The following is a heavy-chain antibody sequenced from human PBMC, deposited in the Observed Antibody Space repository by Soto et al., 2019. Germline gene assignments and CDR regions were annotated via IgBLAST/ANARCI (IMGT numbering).Heavy chain of an antibody. CDR1: GYIFINYG. V-gene: IGHV1-18*01. CDR3: ARDEVPAANWLDR. D-gene: IGHD2-2*01. J-gene: IGHJ5*02. CDR2: ISGYNGNT. Sequence: GASVKVSCKASGYIFINYGITWVRQAPGQGLEWMGWISGYNGNTKYADKLQGRVTMTTDTSTTTAYMELRSLRSDDTAVYYCARDEVPAANWLDRWGQGTLVTVYS.